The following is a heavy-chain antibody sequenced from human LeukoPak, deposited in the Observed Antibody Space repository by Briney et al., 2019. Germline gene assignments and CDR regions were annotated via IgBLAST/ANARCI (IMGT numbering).Heavy chain of an antibody. Sequence: GGSLRLSCAASGFTFSSYSMNWVRQAPGKGLEWVSSISSSSSYIYYADSVKGRFTISRDNAKNSLYLQMDSLRAEDTAVYYCARDSYDSSGPDYWGQGTLVTVSS. CDR2: ISSSSSYI. V-gene: IGHV3-21*01. CDR1: GFTFSSYS. CDR3: ARDSYDSSGPDY. D-gene: IGHD3-22*01. J-gene: IGHJ4*02.